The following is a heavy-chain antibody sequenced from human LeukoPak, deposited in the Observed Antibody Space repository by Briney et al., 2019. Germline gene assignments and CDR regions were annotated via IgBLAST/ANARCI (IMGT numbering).Heavy chain of an antibody. D-gene: IGHD3-22*01. CDR2: MNPNSGNT. J-gene: IGHJ4*02. CDR3: ARGRNAQVVVVITKVVFDY. V-gene: IGHV1-8*01. Sequence: ASVKVSCKASGYTFTSYDINWVRQATGQGLEWMGWMNPNSGNTGYAQKFQGRVTMTRNTSISTAYMELSSLRSEDTAVYYCARGRNAQVVVVITKVVFDYWGQGTLVTVSS. CDR1: GYTFTSYD.